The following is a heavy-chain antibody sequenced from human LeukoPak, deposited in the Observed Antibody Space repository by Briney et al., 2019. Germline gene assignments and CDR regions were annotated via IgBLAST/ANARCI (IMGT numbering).Heavy chain of an antibody. J-gene: IGHJ4*02. Sequence: SETLSLTCSVSGGSITSSSYYWGWIRQPPEKGLEWIGSISYTGGTNYSPSLKSRVTISVDTSKNQFSLKLSSVTAADTAVSYCVRHGGTRVTLVQVYYFDYWGQGTLVTVSS. CDR3: VRHGGTRVTLVQVYYFDY. D-gene: IGHD4-11*01. CDR1: GGSITSSSYY. CDR2: ISYTGGT. V-gene: IGHV4-39*01.